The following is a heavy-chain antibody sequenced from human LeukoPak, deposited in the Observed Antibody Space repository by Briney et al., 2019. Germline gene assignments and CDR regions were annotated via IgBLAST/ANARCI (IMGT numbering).Heavy chain of an antibody. CDR3: ASSAVTTEDTVDC. D-gene: IGHD4-17*01. V-gene: IGHV3-30*04. CDR1: GFTFSNYA. J-gene: IGHJ4*02. Sequence: PGRSLRLSCAASGFTFSNYAMHWVRQAPGKGLGWVAVISYDGSNKYYADSLQGRFTISRDNSKNTLYLQMNSLSSEDTAVYYCASSAVTTEDTVDCWGQGTLVTVSS. CDR2: ISYDGSNK.